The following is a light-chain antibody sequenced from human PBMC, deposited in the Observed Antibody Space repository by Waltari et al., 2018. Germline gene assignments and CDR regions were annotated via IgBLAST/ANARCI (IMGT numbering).Light chain of an antibody. CDR1: QGINSW. V-gene: IGKV1-12*01. CDR2: GAS. CDR3: QQAQSFPLT. J-gene: IGKJ4*01. Sequence: DIQLTQSPSSVSASVGVRVPITCRASQGINSWLAWYQQKPGKAPNLLIYGASSLQSGVPSRFSGSGFGTDFTLTISSLQPGDFATYYCQQAQSFPLTFGGGTKVEIK.